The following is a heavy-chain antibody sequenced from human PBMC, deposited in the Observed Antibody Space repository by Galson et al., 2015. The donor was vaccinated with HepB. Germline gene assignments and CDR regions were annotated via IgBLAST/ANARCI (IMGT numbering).Heavy chain of an antibody. CDR2: INTNTGNP. CDR3: ARGKYYYDSSGYYLDAFDI. V-gene: IGHV7-4-1*02. D-gene: IGHD3-22*01. J-gene: IGHJ3*02. Sequence: SVNVSCKAYRYSLTTYAMNWVHQAPGQGLEWMGWINTNTGNPTYAQGCTGRFVFSLDTSVSTAYLQISSLKAEDTAVYYCARGKYYYDSSGYYLDAFDIWGQGTKVTVSS. CDR1: RYSLTTYA.